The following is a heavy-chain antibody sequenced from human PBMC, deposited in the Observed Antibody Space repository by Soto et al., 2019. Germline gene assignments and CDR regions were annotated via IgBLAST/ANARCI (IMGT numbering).Heavy chain of an antibody. CDR3: ARSGIAAAGTYYYYYGMDV. Sequence: QVQLVQSGAEVKKPGSSVKVSCKASGGTFCSYAISWVRQAPGLGLEWMGGIIPIFGTANYAQKFQGRVTITADESTSTAYMELSSLRSVDTAVYYCARSGIAAAGTYYYYYGMDVWGQGTTVTVSS. D-gene: IGHD6-13*01. CDR1: GGTFCSYA. J-gene: IGHJ6*02. CDR2: IIPIFGTA. V-gene: IGHV1-69*01.